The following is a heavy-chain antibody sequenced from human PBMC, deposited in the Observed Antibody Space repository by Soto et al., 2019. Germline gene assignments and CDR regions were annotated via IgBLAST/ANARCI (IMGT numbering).Heavy chain of an antibody. V-gene: IGHV3-23*01. CDR1: GFIFSNYP. Sequence: GGSLRLSCVASGFIFSNYPMVWVRQAPGESLESIASISFSDTRTYYTDSVKGRFTISRDNSKNTLYLQMTSLRVEDTAIYYCARILSMVEYCWYGMDVWGQGTTVTVSS. CDR2: ISFSDTRT. D-gene: IGHD3-10*01. CDR3: ARILSMVEYCWYGMDV. J-gene: IGHJ6*02.